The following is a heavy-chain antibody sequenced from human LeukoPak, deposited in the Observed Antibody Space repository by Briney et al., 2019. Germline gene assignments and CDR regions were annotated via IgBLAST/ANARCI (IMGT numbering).Heavy chain of an antibody. J-gene: IGHJ5*02. CDR2: IYYSGST. V-gene: IGHV4-61*01. Sequence: IPSETLSLTCTVSGGSISSSSYYWSWIRQPPGKGLEWIGYIYYSGSTNYNPSLKSRVTISVDTSKNQFSLKLSSVTAADTAVYYCARGVRVGATTRYWFDPWGQGTLVTVSS. CDR3: ARGVRVGATTRYWFDP. D-gene: IGHD1-26*01. CDR1: GGSISSSSYY.